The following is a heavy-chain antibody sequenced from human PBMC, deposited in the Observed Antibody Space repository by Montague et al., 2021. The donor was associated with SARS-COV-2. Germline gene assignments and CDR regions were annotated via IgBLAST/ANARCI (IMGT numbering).Heavy chain of an antibody. CDR3: ARDQWLLFPFDY. D-gene: IGHD6-19*01. J-gene: IGHJ4*02. CDR1: GFSLNTNA. V-gene: IGHV3-30*04. CDR2: ISYDGTNK. Sequence: SLRLSCAVSGFSLNTNAVHWVRQAPGKGLEWVAVISYDGTNKYYEESVKGRFTISRDNSKNTVYLQMGSLRPEDTAMYYCARDQWLLFPFDYWGQGTLVTVSS.